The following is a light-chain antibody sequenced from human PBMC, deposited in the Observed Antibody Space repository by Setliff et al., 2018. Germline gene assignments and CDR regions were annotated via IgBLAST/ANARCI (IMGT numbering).Light chain of an antibody. J-gene: IGLJ1*01. V-gene: IGLV2-8*01. CDR3: SSYAGNCIYV. CDR1: SRDVGGFNF. Sequence: QSVLTQPPSASGSPGQSVAISCTGTSRDVGGFNFVSWYQQHPGKAPKLIIYEVSKRPSGVPDRFSGSKSGNTASLTVSGLQAEDEADYYCSSYAGNCIYVFGSGTKV. CDR2: EVS.